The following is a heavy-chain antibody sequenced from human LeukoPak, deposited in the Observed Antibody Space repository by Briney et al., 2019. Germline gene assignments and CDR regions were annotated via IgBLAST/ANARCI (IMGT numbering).Heavy chain of an antibody. CDR2: ISSSSSYI. V-gene: IGHV3-21*01. CDR3: ARDIAVATFDY. Sequence: GGSLRLSCAASGFTFSSYSMNWVRQAPGKGLEWVSSISSSSSYIYYADSVKGRFTISRDNAKNSLYLQMNSLRAEDTAVYYCARDIAVATFDYWGPGTLVTVSS. D-gene: IGHD6-19*01. J-gene: IGHJ4*02. CDR1: GFTFSSYS.